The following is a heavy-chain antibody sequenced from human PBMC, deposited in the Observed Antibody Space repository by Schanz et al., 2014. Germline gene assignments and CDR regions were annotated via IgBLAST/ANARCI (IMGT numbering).Heavy chain of an antibody. CDR2: IVPIAGIT. CDR3: TTGGRRGYSHYFYGMDV. CDR1: GGTFSSDT. J-gene: IGHJ6*02. V-gene: IGHV1-69*02. D-gene: IGHD5-18*01. Sequence: QVHLVQSGAEVKKPGSSVKVSCKASGGTFSSDTFSWVRQAPGQGLEWMGRIVPIAGITNYAQRFQGRVTITADKSSDTAYMDVSSLRSEDTAVYYCTTGGRRGYSHYFYGMDVWGQGTTXTVSS.